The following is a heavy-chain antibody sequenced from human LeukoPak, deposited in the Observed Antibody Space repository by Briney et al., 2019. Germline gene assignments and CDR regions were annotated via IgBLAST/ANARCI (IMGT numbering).Heavy chain of an antibody. D-gene: IGHD3-10*01. CDR1: GGSISNYY. CDR3: ARMVRGDSTFDY. Sequence: PSETLSLTCTVSGGSISNYYWNWIRQPPGRGLEWIGYTYDNGNTNYNPSLKSRVTISLDTSKNQFSLKLSSVTAADTAVYYCARMVRGDSTFDYWGQGTLVTVSS. CDR2: TYDNGNT. V-gene: IGHV4-59*01. J-gene: IGHJ4*02.